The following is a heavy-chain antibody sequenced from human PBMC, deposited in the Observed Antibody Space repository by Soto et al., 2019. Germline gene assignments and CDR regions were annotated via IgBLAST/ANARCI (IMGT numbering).Heavy chain of an antibody. V-gene: IGHV3-33*06. CDR1: GFTFGSYG. J-gene: IGHJ4*02. CDR2: IWYDGSNK. Sequence: PGGSLRLYCAASGFTFGSYGMHWVRQAPGKGLEWVAGIWYDGSNKYYVDSVKGRFTISRDNSKNTLYLQMNSLRAEDTAVYYCAKLSVGAYYYFDYWGQGTLVTVSS. D-gene: IGHD1-26*01. CDR3: AKLSVGAYYYFDY.